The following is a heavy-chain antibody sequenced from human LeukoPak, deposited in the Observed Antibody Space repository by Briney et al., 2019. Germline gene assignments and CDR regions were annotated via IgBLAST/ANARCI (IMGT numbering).Heavy chain of an antibody. Sequence: GGSLGLSCAASGFTFSGSAMDWVRQASGKGLEWVGRIRSKANSYATAYAASVKGRFTISRDDSKNTAYLQMNSLKTEDTAVYYCTRQIAVAHDWFDPWGQGTLVTVSS. CDR1: GFTFSGSA. D-gene: IGHD6-19*01. CDR2: IRSKANSYAT. J-gene: IGHJ5*02. V-gene: IGHV3-73*01. CDR3: TRQIAVAHDWFDP.